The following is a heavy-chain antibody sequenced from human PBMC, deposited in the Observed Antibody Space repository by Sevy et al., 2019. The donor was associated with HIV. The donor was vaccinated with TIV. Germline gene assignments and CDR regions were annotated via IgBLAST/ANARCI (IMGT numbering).Heavy chain of an antibody. D-gene: IGHD2-8*01. Sequence: GGSLRLSCAASGFTFSSYSMNWVRQAPGKGLEWVSYISSSSTINYAGSVKGRFTISRDNAKNSLYLQMNSLRDEDTAVYYCARDRFRYCTNGVCYPNKRDYWGQGTLVTVSS. V-gene: IGHV3-48*02. CDR2: ISSSSTI. J-gene: IGHJ4*02. CDR3: ARDRFRYCTNGVCYPNKRDY. CDR1: GFTFSSYS.